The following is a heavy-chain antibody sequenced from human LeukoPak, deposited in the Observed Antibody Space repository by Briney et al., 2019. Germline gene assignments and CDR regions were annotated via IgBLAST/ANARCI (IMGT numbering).Heavy chain of an antibody. Sequence: QAGGSLRLSCAASGFTVSSNYMSWARQAPGKGLEWVSVIYSGGTTNYADSVKGRFTISRDNSKNTLFLQMNSLRAEDTAVYYCARGGYSSSWYHFDYWGQGTLVTVSS. V-gene: IGHV3-53*01. CDR2: IYSGGTT. D-gene: IGHD6-13*01. CDR1: GFTVSSNY. J-gene: IGHJ4*02. CDR3: ARGGYSSSWYHFDY.